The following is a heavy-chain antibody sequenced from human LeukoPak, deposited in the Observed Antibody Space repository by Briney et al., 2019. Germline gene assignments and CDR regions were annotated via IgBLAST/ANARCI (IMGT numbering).Heavy chain of an antibody. CDR2: ISGSGGST. D-gene: IGHD5-24*01. J-gene: IGHJ6*02. V-gene: IGHV3-23*01. CDR3: AKELGWLQGGYYYGMDV. CDR1: GFTFSSYA. Sequence: GGSLRLSCAASGFTFSSYAMSWVRQAPGKGLEWVSAISGSGGSTYYADSVKGRFTISRDNSKNTLYLQMNSLRAEDTAVYYCAKELGWLQGGYYYGMDVWGQGTTVTVSS.